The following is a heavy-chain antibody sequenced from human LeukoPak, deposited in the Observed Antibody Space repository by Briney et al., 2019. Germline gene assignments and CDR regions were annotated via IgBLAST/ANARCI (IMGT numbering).Heavy chain of an antibody. V-gene: IGHV4-59*01. CDR1: GGSISSYY. CDR3: ARDRGTGTFDI. D-gene: IGHD1-1*01. CDR2: IYYSGST. Sequence: SETLSLTCTVSGGSISSYYWSWIRQPPGKGLEWIGYIYYSGSTNYNPSLKSRVTISVDTSKNQFSLKLSSVTAADTAVYYCARDRGTGTFDIWGQGTMVTVSS. J-gene: IGHJ3*02.